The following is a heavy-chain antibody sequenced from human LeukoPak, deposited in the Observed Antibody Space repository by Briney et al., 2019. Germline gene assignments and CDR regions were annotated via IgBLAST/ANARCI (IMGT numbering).Heavy chain of an antibody. V-gene: IGHV3-66*01. D-gene: IGHD2-21*02. Sequence: PGGSLRLSCAASGFTVSTNYMSWVRQAPGKGLEWVSVIYSGGSAFYTDSVKGRFTLSRDNSKNTLYLQMNSLRAEDTAVYYCARASYCGGDCSVLDAFDIWGQGTMVTVSS. J-gene: IGHJ3*02. CDR3: ARASYCGGDCSVLDAFDI. CDR2: IYSGGSA. CDR1: GFTVSTNY.